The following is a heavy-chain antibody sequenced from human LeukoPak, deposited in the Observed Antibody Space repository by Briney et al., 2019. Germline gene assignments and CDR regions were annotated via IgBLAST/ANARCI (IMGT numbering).Heavy chain of an antibody. D-gene: IGHD3-10*01. J-gene: IGHJ4*02. CDR2: ISGDGGST. Sequence: PGGSLRLSCAASGFTFDDYAMHWVRQAPGKGLEWVSLISGDGGSTYYADSVKGRFTISRDNSKNSLCLQMNSLRTEDTALYYCAEVGSAGLLLWFGELSFWGQGTLVTVSS. V-gene: IGHV3-43*02. CDR3: AEVGSAGLLLWFGELSF. CDR1: GFTFDDYA.